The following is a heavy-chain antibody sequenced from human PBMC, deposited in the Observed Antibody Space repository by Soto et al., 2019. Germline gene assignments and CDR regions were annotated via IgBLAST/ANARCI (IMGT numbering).Heavy chain of an antibody. CDR1: GFTFSSYA. V-gene: IGHV3-23*01. CDR2: ISGSGGST. J-gene: IGHJ6*02. Sequence: GGSLRLSCAASGFTFSSYAMSWVRQAPGKGLEWVSAISGSGGSTYYADSVKGRFTISRDNSKNTLYLQMNSLRAEDTAVYYCAKLDPESRSYYYYGMDVWGQGTTVTVSS. CDR3: AKLDPESRSYYYYGMDV. D-gene: IGHD3-10*01.